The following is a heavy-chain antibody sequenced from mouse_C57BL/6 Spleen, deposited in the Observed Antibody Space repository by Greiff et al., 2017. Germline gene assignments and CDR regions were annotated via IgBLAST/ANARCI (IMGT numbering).Heavy chain of an antibody. V-gene: IGHV1-82*01. CDR3: ARWENYDGSSYYDMDY. Sequence: QVQLQQSGPELVKPGASVKISCKASGYAFSSSWMNWVKQRPGKGLEWIGRIYPGDGDTNYNGKFKGKATLTADKSSSTAYMQLSSLTSENSAVYFGARWENYDGSSYYDMDYWGQGTSVTVSS. D-gene: IGHD1-1*01. J-gene: IGHJ4*01. CDR2: IYPGDGDT. CDR1: GYAFSSSW.